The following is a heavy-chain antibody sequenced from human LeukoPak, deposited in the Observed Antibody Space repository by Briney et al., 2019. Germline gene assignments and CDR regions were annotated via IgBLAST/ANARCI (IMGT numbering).Heavy chain of an antibody. CDR1: GFTFSHYH. CDR3: TRDPPMCSGGSCYYFDY. D-gene: IGHD2-15*01. V-gene: IGHV3-30-3*01. J-gene: IGHJ4*02. Sequence: GGSLRLSCASSGFTFSHYHMHWVRQAPGKGLEWVAVISYDGSNKYYADSVKGRFTISRDNSKNTLYLQMNSLRAKDTAVYYCTRDPPMCSGGSCYYFDYWGQGTLVTVSS. CDR2: ISYDGSNK.